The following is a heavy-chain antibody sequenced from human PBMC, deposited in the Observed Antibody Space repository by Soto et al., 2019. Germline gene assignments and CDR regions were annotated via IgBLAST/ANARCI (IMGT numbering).Heavy chain of an antibody. CDR2: ISYDGSNK. J-gene: IGHJ4*02. D-gene: IGHD6-6*01. Sequence: QVQLVESGGGVVQPGRSLRLSCAASGFTFSNYGMHWVRQAPGKGLEWVAIISYDGSNKCYADSVKGRFTISRDNSKNPLYLQMDSLRAEDTAVYYCAKDRRSAWTFDYWGQGTLVSVSS. CDR3: AKDRRSAWTFDY. V-gene: IGHV3-30*18. CDR1: GFTFSNYG.